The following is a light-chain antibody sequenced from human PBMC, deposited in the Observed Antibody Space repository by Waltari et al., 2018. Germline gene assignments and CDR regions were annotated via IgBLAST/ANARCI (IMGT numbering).Light chain of an antibody. V-gene: IGKV3-20*01. CDR1: ERISGDY. CDR2: RAS. CDR3: QKYGSSPLFT. J-gene: IGKJ2*01. Sequence: ELVLTQSPGTLYLSPGERATLSCRASERISGDYLAWFQQKPGQAPRLLIHRASSRATGIPERFSGSGTGTDFTLTISSLDPEDFAVYYCQKYGSSPLFTFGQGTKLEI.